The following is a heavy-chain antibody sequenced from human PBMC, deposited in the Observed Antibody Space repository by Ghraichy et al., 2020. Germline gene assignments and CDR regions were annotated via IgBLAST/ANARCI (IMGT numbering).Heavy chain of an antibody. V-gene: IGHV1-2*02. CDR2: INPNSGGT. Sequence: ASVKVSCRPSGYSFNAYYLHWVRQAPGQGLEYMGWINPNSGGTSYTQKFQGRVTMTGDTSITTAYMELSSLRSDDTAVYYCARGGESNYYDSSGYYSDIWGQGTLVPVSS. J-gene: IGHJ4*02. CDR1: GYSFNAYY. CDR3: ARGGESNYYDSSGYYSDI. D-gene: IGHD3-22*01.